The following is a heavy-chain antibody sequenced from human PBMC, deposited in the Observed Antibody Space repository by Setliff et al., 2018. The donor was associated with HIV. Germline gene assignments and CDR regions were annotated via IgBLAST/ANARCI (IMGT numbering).Heavy chain of an antibody. CDR3: AREVDKRQDSDAFDI. Sequence: SETLSLTCTLSGFSISSDGFYWNWIRQRPGKGLEWIGYIFGSGITYYNPSLKSRLRISIDTSANQFSVELSSVTAADTALYFCAREVDKRQDSDAFDIWGPGTMVTVSS. CDR1: GFSISSDGFY. CDR2: IFGSGIT. D-gene: IGHD2-15*01. V-gene: IGHV4-31*03. J-gene: IGHJ3*02.